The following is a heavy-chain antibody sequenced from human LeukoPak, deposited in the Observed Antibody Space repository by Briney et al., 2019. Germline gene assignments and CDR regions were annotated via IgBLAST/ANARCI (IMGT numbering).Heavy chain of an antibody. CDR2: IRFDGSDK. Sequence: GGSLRLSSTASGFTFSSYGMHWVRQVPGKGLEWVAFIRFDGSDKYYADSVKGRFTISRDNAKNSLYLQMNSLRAEDTAVYYCARLIAVAGTYDAFDIWGQGTMVTVSS. CDR1: GFTFSSYG. CDR3: ARLIAVAGTYDAFDI. D-gene: IGHD6-19*01. J-gene: IGHJ3*02. V-gene: IGHV3-30*02.